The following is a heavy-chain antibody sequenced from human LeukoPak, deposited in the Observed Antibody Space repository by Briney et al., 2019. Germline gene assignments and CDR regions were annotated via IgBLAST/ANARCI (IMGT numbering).Heavy chain of an antibody. Sequence: PGRSLRLSCAASGFAFSSYGMHWVRQAPGKGLEWVAVIWYDGSDKYYADSVKGRFTISRDNSKNTLYLQMNSLRAEDTVVYYCAKASANDFWSGYLDYWGQGTLVTVSS. V-gene: IGHV3-33*06. CDR3: AKASANDFWSGYLDY. J-gene: IGHJ4*02. D-gene: IGHD3-3*01. CDR2: IWYDGSDK. CDR1: GFAFSSYG.